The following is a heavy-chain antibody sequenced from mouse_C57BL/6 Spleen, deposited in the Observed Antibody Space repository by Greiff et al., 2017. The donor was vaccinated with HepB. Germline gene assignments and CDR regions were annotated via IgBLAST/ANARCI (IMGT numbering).Heavy chain of an antibody. CDR2: ISGGGGNT. CDR1: GFTFSSYT. Sequence: DVMLVESGGGLVKPGGSLKLSCAASGFTFSSYTMSWVRQTPEKRLEWVATISGGGGNTYYPDSVKGRFTISRDNAKNTLYLQMSSRRSEDTALYYCASADPYYFDYWGQGTTLTVSS. CDR3: ASADPYYFDY. V-gene: IGHV5-9*01. J-gene: IGHJ2*01.